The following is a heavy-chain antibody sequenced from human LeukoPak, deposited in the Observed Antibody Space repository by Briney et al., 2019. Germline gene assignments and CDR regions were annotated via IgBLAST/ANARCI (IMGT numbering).Heavy chain of an antibody. CDR2: MNPNSGNT. Sequence: ASVKVSFKASGYTFTSYDINWVRQATGQGLEWMGWMNPNSGNTGYAQKFQGRVTMTRNTSISTAYMELSSLRSEDTAVYYCARAVRRDGYNFGLGYYYYGMDVWGQGTTVTVSS. D-gene: IGHD5-24*01. CDR3: ARAVRRDGYNFGLGYYYYGMDV. CDR1: GYTFTSYD. V-gene: IGHV1-8*01. J-gene: IGHJ6*02.